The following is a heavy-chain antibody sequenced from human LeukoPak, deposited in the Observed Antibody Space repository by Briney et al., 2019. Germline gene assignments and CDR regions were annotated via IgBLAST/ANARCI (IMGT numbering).Heavy chain of an antibody. CDR2: ISSTGGTA. D-gene: IGHD4-23*01. CDR1: GFTFSSFG. Sequence: GGSLRLSCAASGFTFSSFGMSWVRQAPGKGLEWVSAISSTGGTAYYADSVKGRFTISRDNSKNTLYLQMNSLRAEDTAVYYCARDKDSVVTPSDYFDYWGQGTLVTVSS. J-gene: IGHJ4*02. V-gene: IGHV3-23*01. CDR3: ARDKDSVVTPSDYFDY.